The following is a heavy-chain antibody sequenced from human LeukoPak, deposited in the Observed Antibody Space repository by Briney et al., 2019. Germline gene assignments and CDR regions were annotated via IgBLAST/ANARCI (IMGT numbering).Heavy chain of an antibody. J-gene: IGHJ4*02. CDR2: ISSGSSAI. D-gene: IGHD4-17*01. Sequence: TGGSLRLSCEASGFTFTTYSMTWVRQAPGKGLEWVSIISSGSSAIFSADALKGRFTISRDDAKNLLYLDMNSLRAEDTAVYYCARGHTAVTRHVDFWGQGTLVTVSS. CDR1: GFTFTTYS. V-gene: IGHV3-21*01. CDR3: ARGHTAVTRHVDF.